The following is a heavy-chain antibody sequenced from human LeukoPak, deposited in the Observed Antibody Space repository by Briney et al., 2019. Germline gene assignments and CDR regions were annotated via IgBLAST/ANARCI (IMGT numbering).Heavy chain of an antibody. V-gene: IGHV3-23*01. D-gene: IGHD6-19*01. J-gene: IGHJ5*01. CDR3: AKPISGGLAVTADWFHP. CDR1: GFAFSFYA. CDR2: INANSGTT. Sequence: PAGSLRLSCAASGFAFSFYAMSWLRQPPGKGLEWVSTINANSGTTSYAASVRGRFTISRDNSKNTLYLQVYTLRADDTATYYCAKPISGGLAVTADWFHPWGQGTLVVVSS.